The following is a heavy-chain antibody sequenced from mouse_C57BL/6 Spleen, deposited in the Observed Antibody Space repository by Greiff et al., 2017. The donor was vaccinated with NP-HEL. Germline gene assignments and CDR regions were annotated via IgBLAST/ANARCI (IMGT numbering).Heavy chain of an antibody. CDR2: IYPENGDT. CDR1: GFTFKNYC. V-gene: IGHV14-4*01. Sequence: VQLQQSGAELVRPGASVKLSCTASGFTFKNYCIHWVKQRTEQGLEWIGGIYPENGDTEYHSKFKGKATITADTSSNTAYLQISRLTSEDTAVYYCTTPSAITTVVFDYWGQGTTLTVSS. J-gene: IGHJ2*01. D-gene: IGHD1-1*01. CDR3: TTPSAITTVVFDY.